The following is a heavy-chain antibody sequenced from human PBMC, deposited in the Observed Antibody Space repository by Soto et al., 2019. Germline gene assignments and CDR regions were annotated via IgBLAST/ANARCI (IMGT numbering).Heavy chain of an antibody. J-gene: IGHJ5*02. CDR3: AKSLYCRAGSCYLIPGT. CDR2: ISPIFGTA. V-gene: IGHV1-69*01. D-gene: IGHD2-15*01. CDR1: GGTFNSYS. Sequence: VQLEQSGAEVQKSGSSVNVSCKASGGTFNSYSITWVRQAPGQGLEWMGGISPIFGTADYAQRFQGRVTITADESTSTVYMALTGLTSEDTAVYYCAKSLYCRAGSCYLIPGTWGQGTLVSVSS.